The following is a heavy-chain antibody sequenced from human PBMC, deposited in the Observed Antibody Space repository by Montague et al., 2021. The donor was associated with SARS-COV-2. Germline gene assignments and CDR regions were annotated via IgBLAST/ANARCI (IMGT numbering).Heavy chain of an antibody. Sequence: SETLSLTCAVYGGSFSGYYWSWIRQPPGKGLEWIGEINHSGSTNYNPSLKSRVTISVDTSKNQFSLKLSSVTAADTAVYYCARGSDPLGSSSWYYSYYYMDVWGQGTTVTVSS. V-gene: IGHV4-34*01. CDR2: INHSGST. D-gene: IGHD6-13*01. CDR1: GGSFSGYY. J-gene: IGHJ6*03. CDR3: ARGSDPLGSSSWYYSYYYMDV.